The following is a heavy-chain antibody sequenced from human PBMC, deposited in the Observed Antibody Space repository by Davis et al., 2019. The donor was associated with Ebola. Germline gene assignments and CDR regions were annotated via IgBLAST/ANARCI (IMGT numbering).Heavy chain of an antibody. Sequence: MPSETLSLTCTVSGGSISSSSYYWGWIRQPPGKGLEWIGSIYYSGSTHYNPSLKSPVTISVDTSKNQFSLKLSSVTAADTAVYYCARANPNQVVLWFGDGNWFDPWGQGTLVTVSS. CDR2: IYYSGST. D-gene: IGHD3-10*01. J-gene: IGHJ5*02. CDR1: GGSISSSSYY. V-gene: IGHV4-39*07. CDR3: ARANPNQVVLWFGDGNWFDP.